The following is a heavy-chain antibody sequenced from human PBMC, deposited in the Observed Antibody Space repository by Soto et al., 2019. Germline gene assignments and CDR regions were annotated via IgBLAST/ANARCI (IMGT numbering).Heavy chain of an antibody. CDR1: GVSVSRDYQ. CDR3: ARAWDF. J-gene: IGHJ1*01. V-gene: IGHV4-30-4*01. Sequence: SETLSLTCTVSGVSVSRDYQWIWIRQPPGKGLEWIGHISYSGSPYYHPSLRSRLSISVDTSKNQFSLKVKSVTAADTAVYYCARAWDFWGQGTLVTLSS. D-gene: IGHD1-26*01. CDR2: ISYSGSP.